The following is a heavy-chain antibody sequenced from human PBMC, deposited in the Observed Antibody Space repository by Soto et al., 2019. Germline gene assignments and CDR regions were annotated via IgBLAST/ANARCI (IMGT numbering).Heavy chain of an antibody. CDR2: IIPIFGTA. Sequence: SVKVSCKASGGTFSSYAISWVRQAPGQGLEWMGGIIPIFGTANYAQKFQGRVTITADKSTSTAYMELSSLRSEDTAVYYCATVYRSQGYFDYWGQGTLVTVSS. CDR3: ATVYRSQGYFDY. V-gene: IGHV1-69*06. J-gene: IGHJ4*02. CDR1: GGTFSSYA. D-gene: IGHD6-13*01.